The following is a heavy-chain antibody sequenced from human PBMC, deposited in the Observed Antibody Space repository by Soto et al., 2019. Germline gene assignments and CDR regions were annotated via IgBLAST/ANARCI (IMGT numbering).Heavy chain of an antibody. J-gene: IGHJ4*02. V-gene: IGHV1-69*12. CDR2: IIPMFGTA. D-gene: IGHD5-18*01. CDR3: ASGIQLWLRRINSGYSG. Sequence: QVQLVQAGAEVKKPESSVKVSCKAPGGTFSTYAISWVRPAPGQGLEWMGGIIPMFGTANYAQRFPDRVTITADESTNTVYMEPSSLRAEDTAVYFGASGIQLWLRRINSGYSGWGQGTLVTVSS. CDR1: GGTFSTYA.